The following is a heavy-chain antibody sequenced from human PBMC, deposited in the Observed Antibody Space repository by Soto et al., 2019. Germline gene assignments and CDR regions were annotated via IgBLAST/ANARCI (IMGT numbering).Heavy chain of an antibody. Sequence: SGPTRVSNTQALGVTCALCGFSLSTSGVGVGWIRQPPGKALEWLALIYWNDDKRYSPSLKSRLTITKDTSKNQVVLTMTNMDPVDTATYYCAHRLVVPAADAYWGQGTLVTVSS. D-gene: IGHD2-2*01. CDR3: AHRLVVPAADAY. J-gene: IGHJ4*02. CDR1: GFSLSTSGVG. CDR2: IYWNDDK. V-gene: IGHV2-5*01.